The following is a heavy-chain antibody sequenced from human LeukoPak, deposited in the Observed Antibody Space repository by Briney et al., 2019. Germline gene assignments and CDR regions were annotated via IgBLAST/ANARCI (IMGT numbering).Heavy chain of an antibody. CDR3: ANGKGIAEAFDV. D-gene: IGHD2-21*01. Sequence: GASLILSCAASGFTFSSYAMSWVRQAPGKGLEWVSTISSSGAGTYYADSVKGRFTISRDNSKNTLDLQMHSLRAEDTAVYYCANGKGIAEAFDVWGQGTMVTVSS. CDR2: ISSSGAGT. CDR1: GFTFSSYA. V-gene: IGHV3-23*01. J-gene: IGHJ3*01.